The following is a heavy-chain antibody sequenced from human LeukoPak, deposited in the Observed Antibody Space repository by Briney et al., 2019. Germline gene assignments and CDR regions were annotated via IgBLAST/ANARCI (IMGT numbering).Heavy chain of an antibody. CDR2: INHSGST. CDR3: ASRLIAAAGTPGDAFDI. CDR1: GGSFSGYY. J-gene: IGHJ3*02. Sequence: PSETLSLTCAVYGGSFSGYYWSWIRQPPGKGLEWIGEINHSGSTNYNPSLKSRVTISVDTSKNQFSLKLSSATAADTAVYYCASRLIAAAGTPGDAFDIWGQGTMVTVSS. V-gene: IGHV4-34*01. D-gene: IGHD6-13*01.